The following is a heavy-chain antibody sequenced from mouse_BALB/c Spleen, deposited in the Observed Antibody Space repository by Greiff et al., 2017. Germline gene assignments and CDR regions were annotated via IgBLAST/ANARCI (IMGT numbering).Heavy chain of an antibody. CDR3: ARGLGDY. V-gene: IGHV5-4*02. CDR2: ISDGGSYT. CDR1: GFTFSDYY. Sequence: EVQLVESGGGLVKPGGSLKLSCAASGFTFSDYYMYWVRQTPEKRLEWVATISDGGSYTYYPDSVKGRFTISRDNAKNNLYLQMSSLKSEDTAMYYCARGLGDYWGQGTTLTVSS. J-gene: IGHJ2*01.